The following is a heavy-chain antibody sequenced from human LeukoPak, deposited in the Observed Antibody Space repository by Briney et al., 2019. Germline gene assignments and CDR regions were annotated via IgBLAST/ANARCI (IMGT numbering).Heavy chain of an antibody. Sequence: ASVKVSCKASGYTFTSYDINWVRQATGQGLEWMGLMNPNSGKTGYAQKFQGRVTMTRNTSISTAYMEPSSLRSEDTAVYYCAKLAGPTMVRGFSWFDPWGQGTLVTVSS. CDR3: AKLAGPTMVRGFSWFDP. D-gene: IGHD3-10*01. J-gene: IGHJ5*02. V-gene: IGHV1-8*01. CDR1: GYTFTSYD. CDR2: MNPNSGKT.